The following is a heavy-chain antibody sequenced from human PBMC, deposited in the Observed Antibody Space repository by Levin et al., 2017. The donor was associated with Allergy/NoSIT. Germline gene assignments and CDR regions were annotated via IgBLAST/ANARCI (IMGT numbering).Heavy chain of an antibody. V-gene: IGHV4-39*01. CDR1: GGSITSNDYY. CDR2: FYYGGST. J-gene: IGHJ4*02. CDR3: ATKSATGATDS. Sequence: SETLSLTCIVSGGSITSNDYYWGWFRQPPGKGLEWIATFYYGGSTYYNPSLKSRVTISADTSRNQFSLKLNSVTAADTAVFYCATKSATGATDSWGQGTLVTVSS.